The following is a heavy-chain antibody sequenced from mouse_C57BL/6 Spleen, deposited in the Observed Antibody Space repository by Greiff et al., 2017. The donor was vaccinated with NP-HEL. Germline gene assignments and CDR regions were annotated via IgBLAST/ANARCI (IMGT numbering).Heavy chain of an antibody. Sequence: EVQLQQSGTVLARPGASVKMSCKTSGYTFTSYWMHWVKQRPGQGLEWIGAIYPGNSDTSYNQKFKGKAKLTAVTSASTAYMELSSLTNEDSAVYYCTRRDYDGVYYYAMDYWGQGTSVTVSS. V-gene: IGHV1-5*01. CDR2: IYPGNSDT. CDR3: TRRDYDGVYYYAMDY. J-gene: IGHJ4*01. CDR1: GYTFTSYW. D-gene: IGHD2-4*01.